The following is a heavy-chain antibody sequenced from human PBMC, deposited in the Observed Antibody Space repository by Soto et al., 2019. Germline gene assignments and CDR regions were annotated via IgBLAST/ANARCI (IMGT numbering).Heavy chain of an antibody. CDR1: GGSISSYY. CDR3: ARAYSSSWSYYYYGMDV. V-gene: IGHV4-59*12. D-gene: IGHD6-13*01. J-gene: IGHJ6*02. Sequence: SETLSLTCTVSGGSISSYYWSWIRQPPGKGLEWIGYIYYSGSTNYNPSLKSRLTISVDTSKNQFSLKLSSVTAADTAVYYCARAYSSSWSYYYYGMDVWGQGTTVTVSS. CDR2: IYYSGST.